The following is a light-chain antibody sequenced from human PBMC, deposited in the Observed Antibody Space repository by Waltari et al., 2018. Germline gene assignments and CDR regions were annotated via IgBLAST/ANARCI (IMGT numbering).Light chain of an antibody. CDR3: QNHERLPAT. V-gene: IGKV3-20*01. Sequence: EIVLTQSPGTLSLSPGERATLSCRASQNIGRYLVWYQQKPGQPPRLLIYEASRRATGIPDRFSGSGSGTDFSLNISRLEPEDFAVYYCQNHERLPATFGQGTKVEIK. J-gene: IGKJ1*01. CDR2: EAS. CDR1: QNIGRY.